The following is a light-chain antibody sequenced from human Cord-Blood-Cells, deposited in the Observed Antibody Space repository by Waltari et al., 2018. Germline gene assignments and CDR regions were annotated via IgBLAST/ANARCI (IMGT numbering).Light chain of an antibody. CDR1: RSDVGGYNS. CDR2: DVS. CDR3: SSYTSSSTLDV. J-gene: IGLJ1*01. Sequence: QSALTQPASVSGSPGQSIPISCTGTRSDVGGYNSVSWYQQHPGKAPKLMIYDVSNRPSGVSNRFSGSKSGNTASLTISGLQAEDEADYYCSSYTSSSTLDVFGTGTKVTVL. V-gene: IGLV2-14*01.